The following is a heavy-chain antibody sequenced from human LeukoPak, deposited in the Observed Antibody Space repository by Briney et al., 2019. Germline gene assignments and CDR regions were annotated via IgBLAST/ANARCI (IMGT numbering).Heavy chain of an antibody. D-gene: IGHD1-26*01. CDR3: AKDRSVSYSGFDC. J-gene: IGHJ4*02. CDR1: GFTFSSFS. Sequence: GGSLRLSCAASGFTFSSFSMNWVRQAPGKGLEWVSYIRSGGTNTDYTGSVKGRFTISRDNAKNSLYLQMNSLRAEDTAVYYCAKDRSVSYSGFDCWGQGTLVTVSS. CDR2: IRSGGTNT. V-gene: IGHV3-48*01.